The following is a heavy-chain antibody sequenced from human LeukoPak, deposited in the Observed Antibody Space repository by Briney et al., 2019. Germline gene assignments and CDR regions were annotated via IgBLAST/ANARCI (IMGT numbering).Heavy chain of an antibody. Sequence: GESLKISCEASGYIFTSYWINWVRQMPGKGLELMGMIYPGVSDTRYSPSFQGQVTISVDKSISTAYLQWSSLKASDTAMYYCARRKYCGGGCYADFHGMDVWGQGTTVTVSS. D-gene: IGHD2-21*02. CDR2: IYPGVSDT. CDR1: GYIFTSYW. V-gene: IGHV5-51*01. J-gene: IGHJ6*02. CDR3: ARRKYCGGGCYADFHGMDV.